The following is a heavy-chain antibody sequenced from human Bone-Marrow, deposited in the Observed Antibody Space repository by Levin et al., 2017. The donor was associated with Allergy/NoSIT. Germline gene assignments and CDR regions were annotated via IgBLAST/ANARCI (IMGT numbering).Heavy chain of an antibody. CDR2: IQSNGKT. V-gene: IGHV3-74*01. D-gene: IGHD3-10*01. Sequence: PGGSLRLSCAASGFTFSTYWMHWVRQATGKGLVWVSRIQSNGKTNYADSVKGRFTTSRDNAKNTLYLQMNSLTVEDTAVYYCARDRFYSDSGSNFSWFDPWGQGTLVTVSS. CDR3: ARDRFYSDSGSNFSWFDP. J-gene: IGHJ5*02. CDR1: GFTFSTYW.